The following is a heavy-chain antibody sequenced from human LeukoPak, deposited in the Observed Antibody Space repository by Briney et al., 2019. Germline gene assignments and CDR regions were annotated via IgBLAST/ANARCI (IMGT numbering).Heavy chain of an antibody. D-gene: IGHD2-2*01. J-gene: IGHJ5*02. V-gene: IGHV1-69*13. CDR2: IIPIFGTA. Sequence: GASVKVSCKASGGTFSSYAISWVRQAPGQGLEWMGGIIPIFGTANYAQKFQGRVTITADESTSTAYMELSSLRSEDTAVYYCARGGRIVVVPAATPGYNWFDPWGQGTLVTVSS. CDR1: GGTFSSYA. CDR3: ARGGRIVVVPAATPGYNWFDP.